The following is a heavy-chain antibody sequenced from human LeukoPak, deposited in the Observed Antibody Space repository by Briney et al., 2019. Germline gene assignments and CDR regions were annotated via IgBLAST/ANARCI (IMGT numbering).Heavy chain of an antibody. CDR1: GFTFSSYS. D-gene: IGHD3-10*01. CDR3: ARDRDVTYYYYGMDV. J-gene: IGHJ6*02. CDR2: ISSSSSYI. V-gene: IGHV3-21*01. Sequence: GGSPRLSCAASGFTFSSYSMNWVRQAPGKGLEWVSSISSSSSYIYYADSVKGRFTISRDNAKNSLYLQMNSLRAEDTAVYYCARDRDVTYYYYGMDVWGQGTTVTVSS.